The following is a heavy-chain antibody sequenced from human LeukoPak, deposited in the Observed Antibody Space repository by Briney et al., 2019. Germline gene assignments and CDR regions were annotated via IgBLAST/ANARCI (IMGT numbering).Heavy chain of an antibody. CDR1: GFTFSSYS. Sequence: PGGSLRLSCAASGFTFSSYSMNWVRQAPGKGLEWVSSISSSSSYIYYADSVKGRFTISRDNAKNSLYLQMNSLRAEDTALYYCARVTVRGVAGSGDYWGQGTLVTVSS. J-gene: IGHJ4*02. CDR2: ISSSSSYI. V-gene: IGHV3-21*04. CDR3: ARVTVRGVAGSGDY. D-gene: IGHD3-10*01.